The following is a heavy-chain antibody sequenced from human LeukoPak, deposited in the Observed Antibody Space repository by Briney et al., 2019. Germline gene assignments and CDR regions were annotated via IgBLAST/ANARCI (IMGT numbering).Heavy chain of an antibody. J-gene: IGHJ4*02. D-gene: IGHD5-24*01. V-gene: IGHV5-51*01. CDR3: ARRGGYNRLDFDY. Sequence: GGSLKISCKGSGYSFTSYWIGWVRQLPGNGLGWMGIIYPGDSDTRYSPSFQGQVTISADKSISTAYLQWSSLKASDTAMYYWARRGGYNRLDFDYWGQGTLVTVSS. CDR2: IYPGDSDT. CDR1: GYSFTSYW.